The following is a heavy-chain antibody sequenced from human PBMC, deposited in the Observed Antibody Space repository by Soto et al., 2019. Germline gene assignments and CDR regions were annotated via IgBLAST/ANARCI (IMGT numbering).Heavy chain of an antibody. D-gene: IGHD6-6*01. CDR3: ARRKYLDY. CDR2: IRSNTYGGTT. Sequence: SGGSLRLSCTTSGFTFGDYAMSWFRQAPGKGLEWIGYIRSNTYGGTTEYAASVKGRFTISRDDSKRVAHLQMNSLETEDTAVYFCARRKYLDYWGQGT. CDR1: GFTFGDYA. V-gene: IGHV3-49*03. J-gene: IGHJ4*02.